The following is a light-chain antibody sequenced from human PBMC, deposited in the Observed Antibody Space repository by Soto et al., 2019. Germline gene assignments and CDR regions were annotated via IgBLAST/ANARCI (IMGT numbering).Light chain of an antibody. CDR2: EGT. Sequence: QSALTQPASVSGSPGQSITISCTGTSSDVVNDLLVSWYQQQPGKAPKLMIYEGTKRPAGVSDRFSGSKSGNTASLTVSGLQAEDEADYYCSSYAGSSNVFGTGTKLTVL. J-gene: IGLJ1*01. CDR1: SSDVVNDLL. CDR3: SSYAGSSNV. V-gene: IGLV2-14*02.